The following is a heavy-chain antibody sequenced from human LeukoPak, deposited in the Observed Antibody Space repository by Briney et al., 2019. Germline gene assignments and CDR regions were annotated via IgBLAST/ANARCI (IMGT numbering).Heavy chain of an antibody. CDR2: IRSDGTI. Sequence: GSLRLSSEASGFTSFNFPMNWVRKAPGKGLEWVSHIRSDGTITYADSVKGRFTISRDDAKTSVYLQMNSLRDEDTAMYYCARDNIWAFDIWGQGTMVTVSS. CDR1: GFTSFNFP. V-gene: IGHV3-48*02. D-gene: IGHD3-9*01. CDR3: ARDNIWAFDI. J-gene: IGHJ3*02.